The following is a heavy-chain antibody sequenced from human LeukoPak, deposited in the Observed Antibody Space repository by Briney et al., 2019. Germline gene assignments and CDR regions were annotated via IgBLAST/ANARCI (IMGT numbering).Heavy chain of an antibody. V-gene: IGHV4-38-2*02. Sequence: SETLSLTCTVSGYSISSGYYWGWIRQPPGKGLEWIGSIYYSGSTYYNPSLKSRVTISVDTSKNQFSLKLSSVTAADTAVYYCARTYYYDSSGYYRSMQFDPWGQGTLVTVSS. CDR2: IYYSGST. J-gene: IGHJ5*02. D-gene: IGHD3-22*01. CDR3: ARTYYYDSSGYYRSMQFDP. CDR1: GYSISSGYY.